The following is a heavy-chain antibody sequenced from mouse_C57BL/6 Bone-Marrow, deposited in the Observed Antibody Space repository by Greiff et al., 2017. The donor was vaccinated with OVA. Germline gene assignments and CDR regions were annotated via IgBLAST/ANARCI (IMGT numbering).Heavy chain of an antibody. V-gene: IGHV1-64*01. CDR2: IHPNSGST. CDR3: ARDTTGVPPFDY. CDR1: GYTFTSYW. Sequence: QVQLQQPGAELVKPGASVKLSCKASGYTFTSYWMHWVKQRPGQGLEWIGMIHPNSGSTNYKEKFKSKATLTVDKSSSTACMQLSSLTSEDTAVYYCARDTTGVPPFDYWGQGTTLTVSS. J-gene: IGHJ2*01. D-gene: IGHD1-1*01.